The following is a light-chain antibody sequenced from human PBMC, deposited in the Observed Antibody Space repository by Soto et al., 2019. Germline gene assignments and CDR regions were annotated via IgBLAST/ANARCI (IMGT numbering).Light chain of an antibody. V-gene: IGKV3-20*01. CDR3: QQYGSSGT. J-gene: IGKJ1*01. CDR2: GAS. CDR1: QSVSNNY. Sequence: ILLTQSPCTLALSPGERATLSCRASQSVSNNYLAWYQQKPGQAPSLRIYGASNRATGIPDRFSGSGSGTDFTLTISRLDPEDFPVYYCQQYGSSGTFGQGTKVDIK.